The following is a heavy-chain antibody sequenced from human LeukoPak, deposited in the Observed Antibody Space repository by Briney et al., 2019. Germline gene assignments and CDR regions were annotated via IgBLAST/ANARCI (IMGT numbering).Heavy chain of an antibody. J-gene: IGHJ6*02. CDR2: IYYSGST. CDR3: ARARVVNTYYDMDV. V-gene: IGHV4-59*12. CDR1: GGSISSYY. Sequence: SETLSLTCTVSGGSISSYYWSWIRQPPGKGLEWIGYIYYSGSTKYNPSLKSRITISVDTSKNQFSLKLSSVTAADTAVYYCARARVVNTYYDMDVWGQGTTVTVSS. D-gene: IGHD3-3*01.